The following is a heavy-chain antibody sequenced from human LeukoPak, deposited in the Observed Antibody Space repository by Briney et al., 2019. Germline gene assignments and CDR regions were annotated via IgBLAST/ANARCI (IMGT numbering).Heavy chain of an antibody. D-gene: IGHD3-3*01. Sequence: SVKVSSKASGYTFTISAVQWVRQARGQRLEWIGWIDVGRGDTNYVQKYQERVTITRYMSTSRAYMELSSLRSEDTAVYYCAASSSLRFLDRDGDHYYYYMDVWGKGTTVTVSS. CDR3: AASSSLRFLDRDGDHYYYYMDV. CDR1: GYTFTISA. CDR2: IDVGRGDT. V-gene: IGHV1-58*01. J-gene: IGHJ6*03.